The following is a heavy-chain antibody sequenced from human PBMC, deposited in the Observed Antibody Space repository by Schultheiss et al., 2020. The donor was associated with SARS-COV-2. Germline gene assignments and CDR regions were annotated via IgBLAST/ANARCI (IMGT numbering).Heavy chain of an antibody. Sequence: SETLSLTCAVSGGSISSSNWWSWVRQPPGKGLEWIGEIYHSGSTNYNPSLKSRVTISVDKSKNQFSLKLSSVTAADTAVYYCARGGYYYDSSGYYTAGPIDYWGQGTLVTVSS. J-gene: IGHJ4*02. CDR1: GGSISSSNW. D-gene: IGHD3-22*01. V-gene: IGHV4-4*02. CDR2: IYHSGST. CDR3: ARGGYYYDSSGYYTAGPIDY.